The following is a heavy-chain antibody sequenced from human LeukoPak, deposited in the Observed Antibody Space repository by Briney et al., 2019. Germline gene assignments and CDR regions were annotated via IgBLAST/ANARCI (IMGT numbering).Heavy chain of an antibody. J-gene: IGHJ4*02. V-gene: IGHV1-24*01. CDR2: FDPEDGET. CDR3: ATSSGSNLCFDY. Sequence: GASVKVSCRVSGYTLTELSMHWVRQAPGKGLEWMGGFDPEDGETIYAQKFQGRVTMTEDTSTDTAYMELSSLRSEDTAVYYCATSSGSNLCFDYWGQGTLITVSS. D-gene: IGHD3-10*01. CDR1: GYTLTELS.